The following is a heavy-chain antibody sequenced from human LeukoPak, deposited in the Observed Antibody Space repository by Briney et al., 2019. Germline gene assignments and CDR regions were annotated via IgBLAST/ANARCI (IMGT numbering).Heavy chain of an antibody. D-gene: IGHD3-22*01. CDR1: GGTFSSYA. J-gene: IGHJ1*01. V-gene: IGHV1-46*01. CDR3: ASGYPSAEYFQH. CDR2: INPSGGST. Sequence: GASVKVSCKASGGTFSSYAISWVRQAPGQGLEWMGIINPSGGSTSYAQKFQGRVTMTRDTSTSTVYMELCSLRSEDTAVYYCASGYPSAEYFQHWGQGTLVTVSS.